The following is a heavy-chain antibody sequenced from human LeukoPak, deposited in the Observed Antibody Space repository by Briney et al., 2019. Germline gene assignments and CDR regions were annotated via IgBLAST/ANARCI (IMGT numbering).Heavy chain of an antibody. Sequence: AGGSLRLSCAASGFTFSDYYMSWIRQAPGKGLEWVSYISSSGSTIYYADSVKGRFTISRDNAKNSLYLQMNSLRAEDTAVYYCARDGATQRFLEWPDDYYGMDVWGQGTTVTVSS. D-gene: IGHD3-3*01. V-gene: IGHV3-11*01. CDR2: ISSSGSTI. CDR3: ARDGATQRFLEWPDDYYGMDV. J-gene: IGHJ6*02. CDR1: GFTFSDYY.